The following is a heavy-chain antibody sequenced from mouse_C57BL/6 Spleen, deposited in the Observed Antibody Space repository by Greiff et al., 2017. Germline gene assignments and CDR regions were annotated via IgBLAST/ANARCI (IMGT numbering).Heavy chain of an antibody. Sequence: VQLQQSGPGLVQPSQSLSITCTVSGFSLTSYGVHWVRQSPGKGLEWLGVIWRGGSTDYNAAFMSRLSITKDNSKSQVFFKMNSLQADDTARYYCAKKRDDYDGRRSAMDYWGQGTSVTVSS. CDR1: GFSLTSYG. CDR3: AKKRDDYDGRRSAMDY. CDR2: IWRGGST. D-gene: IGHD2-4*01. V-gene: IGHV2-5*01. J-gene: IGHJ4*01.